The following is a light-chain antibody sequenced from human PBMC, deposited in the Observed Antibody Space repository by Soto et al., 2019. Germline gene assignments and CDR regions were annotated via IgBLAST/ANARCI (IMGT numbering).Light chain of an antibody. CDR2: DAY. CDR3: QQYNNWPPWT. J-gene: IGKJ1*01. Sequence: EIVMTQSPATLSVSPGGRATLSCRASQGVGSTLAWYLQQPGQAPRLLIYDAYIRATGVPARFSGSGSGTEFTLTISSLQSEDFAVYYCQQYNNWPPWTFGQGTKVDIK. CDR1: QGVGST. V-gene: IGKV3-15*01.